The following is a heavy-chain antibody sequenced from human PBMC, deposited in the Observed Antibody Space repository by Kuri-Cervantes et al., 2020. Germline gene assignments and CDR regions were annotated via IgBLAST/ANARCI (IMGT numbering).Heavy chain of an antibody. Sequence: ASVKVSCKASGYTFTGYYMHWVRQAPGQGLEWMGWINPNSGGTNYAQKFQGRVTMTRDTSISTAYMELSRLRSDDTAAYYCARLGLNMVRGVILYFQHWGQGTLVTVSS. D-gene: IGHD3-10*01. CDR3: ARLGLNMVRGVILYFQH. CDR2: INPNSGGT. CDR1: GYTFTGYY. V-gene: IGHV1-2*02. J-gene: IGHJ1*01.